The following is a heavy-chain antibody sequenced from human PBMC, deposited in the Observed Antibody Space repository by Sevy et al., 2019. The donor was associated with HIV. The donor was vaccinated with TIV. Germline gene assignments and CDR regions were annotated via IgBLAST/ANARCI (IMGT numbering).Heavy chain of an antibody. J-gene: IGHJ6*02. D-gene: IGHD3-3*01. CDR2: IYYSGTT. V-gene: IGHV4-31*03. CDR3: ARWHDFWSGYYTGYYYGIDV. Sequence: SDTLSLTCTVSGGSISSGGYYWTWIRQHPGKGLEWIGYIYYSGTTYYNPSLKSRVTISVDTSKNQFSLKLSSVTAADTAVYYCARWHDFWSGYYTGYYYGIDVWGQGTTVTVSS. CDR1: GGSISSGGYY.